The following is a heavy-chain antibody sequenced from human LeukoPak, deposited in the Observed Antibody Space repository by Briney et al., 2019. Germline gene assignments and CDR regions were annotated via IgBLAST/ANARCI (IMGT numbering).Heavy chain of an antibody. D-gene: IGHD3-10*01. J-gene: IGHJ4*02. CDR1: GNSFTNYW. CDR2: IDPSDSYT. CDR3: ARRYDSGSTIDQ. Sequence: GESLKISCKDSGNSFTNYWISWVRQMPGKDLEWMGRIDPSDSYTNYSPSFQGHVTISVDKSISTAYLQWSSLKASDTAMYYCARRYDSGSTIDQWGQGTLVTVSS. V-gene: IGHV5-10-1*01.